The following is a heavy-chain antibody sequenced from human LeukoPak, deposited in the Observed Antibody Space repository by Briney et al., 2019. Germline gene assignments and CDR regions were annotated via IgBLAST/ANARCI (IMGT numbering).Heavy chain of an antibody. Sequence: PGGSLRLSCAASGFTFSSYGMHWVRQAPGKGLEWVAFIRYDGSNKYYADSVKGRFTISRDNSKNTLYLQMNSLRAEDTAVYYCAKDRRSVVVAAIYQGLIDYWGQGTLVTVSS. D-gene: IGHD2-15*01. CDR3: AKDRRSVVVAAIYQGLIDY. CDR2: IRYDGSNK. CDR1: GFTFSSYG. V-gene: IGHV3-30*02. J-gene: IGHJ4*02.